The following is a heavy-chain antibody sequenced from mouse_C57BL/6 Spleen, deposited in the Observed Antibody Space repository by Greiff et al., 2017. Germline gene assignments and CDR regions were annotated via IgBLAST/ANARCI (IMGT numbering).Heavy chain of an antibody. V-gene: IGHV5-9*01. Sequence: EVHLVESGGGLVKPGGSLKLSCAASGFTFSSYTMSWVRQTPEKRLEWVATISGGGGNTYYPDSVKGRFTISRDNAKNTLYLQMSSLRSEDTALYYCAREGDDGSSFAYWGQGTLGTVSA. CDR2: ISGGGGNT. CDR3: AREGDDGSSFAY. CDR1: GFTFSSYT. J-gene: IGHJ3*01. D-gene: IGHD2-3*01.